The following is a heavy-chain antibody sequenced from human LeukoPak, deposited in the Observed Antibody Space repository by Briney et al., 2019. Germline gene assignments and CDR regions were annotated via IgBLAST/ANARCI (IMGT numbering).Heavy chain of an antibody. V-gene: IGHV1-18*01. Sequence: ASVKLSCKASGYTFTSYGISWVRQAPRHGREWMGWIRAYNGNTNYAQKLQGRVTMTTDTSTSTAYMELRSLRSDDTAVYYCARAGLYYDSSGYSSWGQGTLVTVSS. CDR3: ARAGLYYDSSGYSS. D-gene: IGHD3-22*01. CDR1: GYTFTSYG. CDR2: IRAYNGNT. J-gene: IGHJ4*02.